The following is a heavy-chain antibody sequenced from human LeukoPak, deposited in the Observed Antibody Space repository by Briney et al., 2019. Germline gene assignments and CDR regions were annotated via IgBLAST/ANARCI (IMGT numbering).Heavy chain of an antibody. J-gene: IGHJ6*02. V-gene: IGHV3-7*02. CDR1: GFAFSSLA. D-gene: IGHD3-9*01. Sequence: GGSLRLSCAASGFAFSSLAMGWVRQAPGKGLEWVANIKQDGSEKFYVDSVKGRFTISRDNAKNSLYLQMNSLRAEDTALYYCASYYDILTGRYGMDVWGQGTTVTVSS. CDR2: IKQDGSEK. CDR3: ASYYDILTGRYGMDV.